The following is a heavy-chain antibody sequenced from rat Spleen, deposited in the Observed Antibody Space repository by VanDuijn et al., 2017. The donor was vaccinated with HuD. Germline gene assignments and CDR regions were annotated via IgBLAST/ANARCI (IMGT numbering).Heavy chain of an antibody. D-gene: IGHD1-1*01. CDR3: ARHPDYSNYFDY. CDR2: IIYDSSRA. V-gene: IGHV5S10*01. CDR1: GFTFSDYA. J-gene: IGHJ2*01. Sequence: EVQLVESGGGLVQPGNSLKLSCAASGFTFSDYAMAWVRQSPKKGLEWVATIIYDSSRAYYRDSVKGRFTISRDNAKSSLYLQMDSLRSEDTATYYCARHPDYSNYFDYWGQGVMVTVSS.